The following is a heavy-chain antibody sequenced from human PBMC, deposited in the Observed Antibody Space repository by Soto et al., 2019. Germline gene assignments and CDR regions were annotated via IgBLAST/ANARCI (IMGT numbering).Heavy chain of an antibody. J-gene: IGHJ4*02. CDR2: IIPIFGTA. D-gene: IGHD5-12*01. V-gene: IGHV1-69*06. CDR1: GGTFSSYA. Sequence: QVQLVQSGAEVKKPGSSVKVSCKASGGTFSSYAISWVRQAPGQGLEWMGGIIPIFGTANYAQKLQGRVTMTTDTSTSTAYMELRSLRSDDTAVYYCAREGRFALATITEDYWGQGTLVTVSS. CDR3: AREGRFALATITEDY.